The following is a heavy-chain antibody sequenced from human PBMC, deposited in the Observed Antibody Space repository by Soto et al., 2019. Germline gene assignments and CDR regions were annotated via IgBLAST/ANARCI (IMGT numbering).Heavy chain of an antibody. J-gene: IGHJ4*02. V-gene: IGHV3-21*01. D-gene: IGHD6-25*01. CDR3: ARDPAAGQFDY. Sequence: GGSLRLSCAASGFTFSSYSMNWVRQAPGKGLEWVSSISSSSSYIYYADSVKGRFTISRDNAKNSLYLQMNSLRAEDTAVYYCARDPAAGQFDYWGQGTLVTVSS. CDR2: ISSSSSYI. CDR1: GFTFSSYS.